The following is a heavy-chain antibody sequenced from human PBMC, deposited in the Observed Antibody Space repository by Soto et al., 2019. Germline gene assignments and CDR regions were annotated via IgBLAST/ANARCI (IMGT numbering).Heavy chain of an antibody. CDR2: IIPIFGTA. D-gene: IGHD1-1*01. CDR3: ARDASGTTSLSLDY. V-gene: IGHV1-69*13. CDR1: GGTFSSYA. Sequence: ASVKVSCKASGGTFSSYAISWVRQAPGQGLEWMGGIIPIFGTANYAQKFQGRVTITADESTSTAYMELSSLRSEDTAVYYCARDASGTTSLSLDYWGQGTLGTVSS. J-gene: IGHJ4*02.